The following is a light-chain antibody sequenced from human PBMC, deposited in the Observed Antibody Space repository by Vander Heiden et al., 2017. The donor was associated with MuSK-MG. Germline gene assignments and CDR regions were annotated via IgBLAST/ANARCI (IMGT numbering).Light chain of an antibody. CDR2: AAS. CDR1: QGFSNY. J-gene: IGKJ4*01. CDR3: QKENSAPLT. Sequence: DIQMTQSPSSLSASVGDRVTITCRASQGFSNYLAWYQQKPGKVPKLLIYAASTLQSGVPSRFSGSGSGTDFTLTISSLHPEDVATYYCQKENSAPLTFGGGTKVEIK. V-gene: IGKV1-27*01.